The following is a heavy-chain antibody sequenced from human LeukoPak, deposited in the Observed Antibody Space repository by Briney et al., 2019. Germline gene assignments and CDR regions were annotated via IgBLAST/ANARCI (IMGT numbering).Heavy chain of an antibody. Sequence: GGSLRLSCAASGFTFSSCAMNWVRQAPGKGLEWVSYINSKSDNIYYADSVKGRFTISRDNVKNSLYQQLNSLRAEDTAVYYCARKQWLAPSPYYGMDVWGQGTTVTVSS. D-gene: IGHD6-19*01. CDR1: GFTFSSCA. CDR3: ARKQWLAPSPYYGMDV. V-gene: IGHV3-48*01. J-gene: IGHJ6*02. CDR2: INSKSDNI.